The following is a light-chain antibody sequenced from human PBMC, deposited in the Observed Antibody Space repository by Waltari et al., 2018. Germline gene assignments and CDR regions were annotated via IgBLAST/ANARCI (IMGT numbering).Light chain of an antibody. Sequence: IVLTQSPRTLSLSRGERSTLSCRASQSVSKYLAWYQQRPGQAPRLLIYDASIRATGIPDRFSGSGSGTDFSLTISRLEPEDFAVYYCQKYVNLPATFGQGTKVEIK. CDR3: QKYVNLPAT. V-gene: IGKV3-20*01. CDR1: QSVSKY. CDR2: DAS. J-gene: IGKJ1*01.